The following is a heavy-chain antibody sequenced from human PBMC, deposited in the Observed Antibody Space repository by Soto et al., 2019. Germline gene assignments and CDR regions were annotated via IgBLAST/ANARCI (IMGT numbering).Heavy chain of an antibody. Sequence: SETLSLTCNVSGGSISNSNYYWGWIRQPPGKGLEWIGSIYYTGNTYYNPSLKSRVTISVDTSKNQFFLKLGPVTAADTAVYFCERHSIWLLLSDYWGQGTLVT. CDR3: ERHSIWLLLSDY. D-gene: IGHD3-22*01. V-gene: IGHV4-39*01. CDR1: GGSISNSNYY. J-gene: IGHJ4*02. CDR2: IYYTGNT.